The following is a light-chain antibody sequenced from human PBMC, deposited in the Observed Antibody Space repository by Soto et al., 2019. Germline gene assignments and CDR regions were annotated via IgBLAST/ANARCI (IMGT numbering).Light chain of an antibody. Sequence: DILLTQSPGTLSLSPGDRATLSCRASQSLGSGYLAWYRQKPGQAPRILIYAASSRATGIPDRFSGSGSGTDFTLTISRLEPEDFAVYFCQQYGTSEIIFGQGTRLEIK. CDR3: QQYGTSEII. V-gene: IGKV3-20*01. J-gene: IGKJ5*01. CDR1: QSLGSGY. CDR2: AAS.